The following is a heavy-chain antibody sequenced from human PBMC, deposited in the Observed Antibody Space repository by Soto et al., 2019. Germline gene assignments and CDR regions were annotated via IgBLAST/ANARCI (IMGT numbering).Heavy chain of an antibody. CDR2: IIPIFGTA. D-gene: IGHD5-18*01. CDR1: GGTFSSYA. Sequence: SVKVSCKASGGTFSSYAISWVRQAPGQGLEWMGGIIPIFGTANYAQKFQGRVTITADESTSTAYMELSSLRSEDTAVYYCARGFVDTAMVRYYYYGMDVWGQGTTVTVSS. V-gene: IGHV1-69*13. CDR3: ARGFVDTAMVRYYYYGMDV. J-gene: IGHJ6*02.